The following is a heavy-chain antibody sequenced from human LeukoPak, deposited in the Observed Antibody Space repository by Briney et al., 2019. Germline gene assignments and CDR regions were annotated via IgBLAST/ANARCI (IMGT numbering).Heavy chain of an antibody. V-gene: IGHV4-31*03. Sequence: SQTLSLTCTVSGGSISSGGYYWSWIRQHPGKGLEWIGYIYYSGSTYYNPSLKSRVTISADTSKNQFSLKLSSVTAADTAVYYCARTLWFGELSGPYYFDYWGQGTLVTVSS. CDR2: IYYSGST. CDR3: ARTLWFGELSGPYYFDY. D-gene: IGHD3-10*01. CDR1: GGSISSGGYY. J-gene: IGHJ4*02.